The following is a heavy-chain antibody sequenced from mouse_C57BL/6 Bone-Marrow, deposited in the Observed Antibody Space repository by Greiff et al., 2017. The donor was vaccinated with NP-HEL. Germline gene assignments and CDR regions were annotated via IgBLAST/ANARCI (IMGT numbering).Heavy chain of an antibody. CDR1: GYTFTSYW. D-gene: IGHD1-1*01. Sequence: QVQLQQPGAELVKPGASVKMSCKASGYTFTSYWITWVQQRPGQGLEWIGDIYPGSGSTNYNEKFKSKATLTVDTSSSTAYMQLSSLTSEDSAVYYCAVDFFITTVVAPFAYWGQGTLVTVSA. CDR3: AVDFFITTVVAPFAY. CDR2: IYPGSGST. V-gene: IGHV1-55*01. J-gene: IGHJ3*01.